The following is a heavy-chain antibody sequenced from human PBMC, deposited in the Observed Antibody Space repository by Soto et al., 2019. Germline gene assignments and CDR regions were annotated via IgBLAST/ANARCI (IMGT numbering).Heavy chain of an antibody. D-gene: IGHD3-3*01. CDR3: ARDSYDFWSGYYSPAKYNWFDP. CDR1: GFTFSSYA. CDR2: ISYDGSNK. Sequence: GGSLRLSCAASGFTFSSYAMHWVRQAPGKGLEWVAVISYDGSNKYYADSVKGRFTISRDNSKNTLYLQMNSLRAEDTAVYYCARDSYDFWSGYYSPAKYNWFDPWGQGT. J-gene: IGHJ5*02. V-gene: IGHV3-30-3*01.